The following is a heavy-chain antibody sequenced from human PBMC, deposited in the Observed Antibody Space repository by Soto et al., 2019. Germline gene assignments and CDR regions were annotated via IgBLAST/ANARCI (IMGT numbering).Heavy chain of an antibody. CDR3: ARALGNYYYYGMDV. CDR2: IYYSGST. D-gene: IGHD3-16*01. J-gene: IGHJ6*02. CDR1: GGSVSSGSYY. Sequence: SETLSLTCTVSGGSVSSGSYYWSWIRQPPGKGLEWIGYIYYSGSTNYSPSLKSRVTISVDTSKNQFSLKLSSVTAADTAVYYCARALGNYYYYGMDVWGQGTTVTVSS. V-gene: IGHV4-61*01.